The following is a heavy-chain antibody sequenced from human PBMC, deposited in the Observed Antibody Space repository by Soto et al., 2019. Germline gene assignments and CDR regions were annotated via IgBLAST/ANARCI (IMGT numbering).Heavy chain of an antibody. J-gene: IGHJ6*02. CDR3: ARDNTQTVTKEPATEPYYYGMDV. CDR1: GGSISSGGYY. Sequence: SETLSLTCTVSGGSISSGGYYWSWIRQHPGKGLEWIGYIYYSGSTYYNPSLKSRVTISVDTSKNQFSLKLSSVTAADTAVYYCARDNTQTVTKEPATEPYYYGMDVWGQGTTVTVSS. CDR2: IYYSGST. V-gene: IGHV4-31*03. D-gene: IGHD4-17*01.